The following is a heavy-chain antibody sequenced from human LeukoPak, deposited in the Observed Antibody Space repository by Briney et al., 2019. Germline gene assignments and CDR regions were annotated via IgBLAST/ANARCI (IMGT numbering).Heavy chain of an antibody. D-gene: IGHD3-10*01. V-gene: IGHV4-39*02. CDR2: IYYSGST. CDR3: ARHGVRDKAFDM. CDR1: VGSISSRSYY. Sequence: PSETLSLTCSVSVGSISSRSYYWGWIRQPPGKGLEWIGSIYYSGSTYYNPSLKSRVTTSADTSKSHFSLKLSSVTAADTAVYYCARHGVRDKAFDMWGQGPMVIVSS. J-gene: IGHJ3*02.